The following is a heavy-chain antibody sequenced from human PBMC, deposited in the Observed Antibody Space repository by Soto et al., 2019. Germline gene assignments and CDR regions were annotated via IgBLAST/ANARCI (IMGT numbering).Heavy chain of an antibody. Sequence: GESLKISCKGSGYSFTKYWIGWVRQMPGKGLEWMAIIYPDESDTRYSPSFQGQVTISADNSISTAYLQWSSLKAADTAMYYCVRMGFSVGGYLSYYYYGMDIWGQGTTVPVSS. CDR3: VRMGFSVGGYLSYYYYGMDI. CDR1: GYSFTKYW. CDR2: IYPDESDT. D-gene: IGHD5-12*01. J-gene: IGHJ6*02. V-gene: IGHV5-51*01.